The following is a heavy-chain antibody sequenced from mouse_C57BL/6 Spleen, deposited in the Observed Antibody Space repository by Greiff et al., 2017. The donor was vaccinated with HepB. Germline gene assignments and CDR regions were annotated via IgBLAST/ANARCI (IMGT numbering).Heavy chain of an antibody. CDR1: GYTFTSYW. D-gene: IGHD2-4*01. V-gene: IGHV1-64*01. CDR3: ARESSTMIFAY. J-gene: IGHJ3*01. CDR2: IHPNSGST. Sequence: VQLQQPGTELVKPGASVKLSCKASGYTFTSYWMHWVKQRPGQGLEWIGMIHPNSGSTNYNEKFKSKATLTVDKSSSTAYMQLSSLTSEDSAVYYCARESSTMIFAYWGQGTLVTVSA.